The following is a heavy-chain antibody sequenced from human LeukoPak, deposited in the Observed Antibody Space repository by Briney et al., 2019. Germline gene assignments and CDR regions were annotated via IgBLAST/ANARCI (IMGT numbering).Heavy chain of an antibody. D-gene: IGHD2-21*02. CDR3: ARDRHAVVTESNDAFDI. CDR2: ISNSSSYT. J-gene: IGHJ3*02. Sequence: PGGSLRLSCAASGFTFSDYYMSWIRQAPGKGLEWVSYISNSSSYTNYADSVKGRFTISRDNAKNSLYLQMNSLRAEDTAVYYCARDRHAVVTESNDAFDIWGQGTMVTVSS. CDR1: GFTFSDYY. V-gene: IGHV3-11*05.